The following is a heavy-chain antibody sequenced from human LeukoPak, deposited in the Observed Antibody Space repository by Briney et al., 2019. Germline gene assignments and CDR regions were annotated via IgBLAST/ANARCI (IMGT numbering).Heavy chain of an antibody. Sequence: GGSLRLSCAASGFTFSRYWMSWVRQAPGKGLEWVANIKQDGSEKYYVDSVKGRFTISRDNAKNSLYLQMNSLRAEDTAVYYCARDLGGSWFNWFDPWGQGTLVTVSS. CDR2: IKQDGSEK. CDR3: ARDLGGSWFNWFDP. V-gene: IGHV3-7*01. CDR1: GFTFSRYW. D-gene: IGHD6-13*01. J-gene: IGHJ5*02.